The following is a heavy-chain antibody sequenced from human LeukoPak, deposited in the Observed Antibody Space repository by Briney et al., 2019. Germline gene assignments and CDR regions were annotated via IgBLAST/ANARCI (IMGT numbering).Heavy chain of an antibody. CDR2: IYPGDSDT. V-gene: IGHV5-51*01. Sequence: GESLKISCQGSGYSFTSYWIGWVRQMPGKGLEWMGIIYPGDSDTRYSPSFQGQVTISAAKSISTAYLQWSSLKASATAMYSCARAAAAVRGAFDIWGQGTMVTVSS. CDR1: GYSFTSYW. CDR3: ARAAAAVRGAFDI. D-gene: IGHD3-3*01. J-gene: IGHJ3*02.